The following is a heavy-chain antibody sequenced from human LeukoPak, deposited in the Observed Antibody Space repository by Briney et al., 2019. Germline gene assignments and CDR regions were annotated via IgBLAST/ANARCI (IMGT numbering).Heavy chain of an antibody. CDR3: AGDSKGTYYFGYYYYGMDV. CDR1: GFTFSSYA. J-gene: IGHJ6*02. Sequence: GGSLRLSCAASGFTFSSYAMSWVRQAPGKGLEWVSVIYSGGSTYYADSVKGRFTISRDKSKNTLYLQMNSLRAEDTAVYYCAGDSKGTYYFGYYYYGMDVWGQGTTVTVSS. D-gene: IGHD1-26*01. CDR2: IYSGGST. V-gene: IGHV3-66*01.